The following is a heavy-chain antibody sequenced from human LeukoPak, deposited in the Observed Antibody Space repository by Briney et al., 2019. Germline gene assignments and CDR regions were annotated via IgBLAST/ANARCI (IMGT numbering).Heavy chain of an antibody. V-gene: IGHV4-59*01. CDR2: IYSTGGT. D-gene: IGHD2-2*01. Sequence: SETLSLTCTVSGGSLSSYFWSWIRQPPGKGLEWIGNIYSTGGTSYNPSLKSRVTISVDTSKKQFSLRVSSVTAADTAVYYCARDGGGTSRPFDYWGQGTPVTLSS. J-gene: IGHJ4*02. CDR1: GGSLSSYF. CDR3: ARDGGGTSRPFDY.